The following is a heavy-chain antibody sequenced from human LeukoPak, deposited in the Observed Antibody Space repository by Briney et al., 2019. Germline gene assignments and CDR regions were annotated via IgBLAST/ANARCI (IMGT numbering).Heavy chain of an antibody. CDR1: GFTFSGSA. CDR2: IRSKANSYAT. Sequence: GGSPRLSCAASGFTFSGSAMHWVRQASGKGLEWVGRIRSKANSYATAYAASVKGRFTISRDDSKNTAYLQMNSLKTEDTAVYYCTRGSGSFDPWGQGTLVTVSS. V-gene: IGHV3-73*01. CDR3: TRGSGSFDP. D-gene: IGHD3-10*01. J-gene: IGHJ5*02.